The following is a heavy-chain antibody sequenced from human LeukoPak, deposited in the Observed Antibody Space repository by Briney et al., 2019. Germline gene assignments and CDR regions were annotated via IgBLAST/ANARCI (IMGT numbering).Heavy chain of an antibody. CDR2: ITSSSSPI. CDR3: ARDNAGYDY. D-gene: IGHD5-12*01. J-gene: IGHJ4*02. V-gene: IGHV3-48*01. CDR1: GFTFSSYS. Sequence: PGGSLRLSCAASGFTFSSYSMNWVRQALGKGLEWLSYITSSSSPIYYADSVKGRFTVSRDNAKNSLYLQMNSLRADDTAVYYCARDNAGYDYWGQGTLVTVSS.